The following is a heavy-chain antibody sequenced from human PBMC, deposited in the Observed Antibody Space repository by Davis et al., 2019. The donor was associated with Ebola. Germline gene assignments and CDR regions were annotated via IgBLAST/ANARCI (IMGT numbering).Heavy chain of an antibody. CDR2: IRYDGSNK. V-gene: IGHV3-30*02. CDR3: AKALTMILVISPFDP. CDR1: GFTFSSYG. D-gene: IGHD3-22*01. J-gene: IGHJ5*02. Sequence: GESLKISCAASGFTFSSYGMHWVRQAPGKGLEWVAFIRYDGSNKYYADSVKGRFTISRDNSKNTVYLQMKSLRAEDTAVYYCAKALTMILVISPFDPWGQGTLVTVSS.